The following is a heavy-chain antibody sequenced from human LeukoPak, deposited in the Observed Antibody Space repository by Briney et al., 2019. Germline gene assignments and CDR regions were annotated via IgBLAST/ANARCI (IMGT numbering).Heavy chain of an antibody. Sequence: GGTLRLSCAASGFTFNSHAMSWVRQAPGKGLDWVSDISDGGSSTYYADSVKGRFTIFRDNAKNTLYLQMNSLRAEDTAVYYGAKEGHDYVCGSYQEYWGQGTLVTVSS. CDR3: AKEGHDYVCGSYQEY. CDR2: ISDGGSST. CDR1: GFTFNSHA. J-gene: IGHJ4*02. V-gene: IGHV3-23*01. D-gene: IGHD3-16*01.